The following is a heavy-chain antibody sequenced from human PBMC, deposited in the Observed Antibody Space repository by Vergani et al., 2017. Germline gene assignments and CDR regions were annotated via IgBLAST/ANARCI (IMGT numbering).Heavy chain of an antibody. D-gene: IGHD3-10*01. CDR1: GGSISAGYYF. CDR3: AGRGGRYYSEGKVQPLRTAFDV. V-gene: IGHV4-61*02. Sequence: QVQLQASGPGRVKPSQTLSLTCTMSGGSISAGYYFWSWIRQPAGKGLEWLGHIAASGNASHSPSLKTRVSMSVDTSKYQFSLTVTSVTAADTAIYFCAGRGGRYYSEGKVQPLRTAFDVWRDRTVVTVSS. CDR2: IAASGNA. J-gene: IGHJ3*01.